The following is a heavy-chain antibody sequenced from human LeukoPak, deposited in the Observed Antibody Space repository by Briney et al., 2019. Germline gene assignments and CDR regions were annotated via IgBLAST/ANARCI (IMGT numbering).Heavy chain of an antibody. V-gene: IGHV1-18*01. CDR3: ARDRGGYFDWLPFDY. CDR2: ISAYNGNT. D-gene: IGHD3-9*01. Sequence: ASVKVSCKASGYTFTSYGISWVRQAPGQGLEWMGWISAYNGNTNYAQKLQGRVTMTTDTSTSTAYMELRSLRSDDTAVYYCARDRGGYFDWLPFDYWGQGTLVTVPS. J-gene: IGHJ4*02. CDR1: GYTFTSYG.